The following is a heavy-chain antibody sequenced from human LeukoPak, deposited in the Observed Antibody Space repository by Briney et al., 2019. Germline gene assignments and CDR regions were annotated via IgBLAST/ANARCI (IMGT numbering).Heavy chain of an antibody. Sequence: PSETLSLTCTVSGGSISSYYWSWIRQPPGKGLEWIGYIYYSGSTNYNPSLKSRVTISVDTSKNQFSLKLTSVTAADTAVYYCARDNLGFGDLSKYYFDYWGQGTLVTVSS. J-gene: IGHJ4*02. V-gene: IGHV4-59*12. CDR1: GGSISSYY. CDR2: IYYSGST. CDR3: ARDNLGFGDLSKYYFDY. D-gene: IGHD3-16*01.